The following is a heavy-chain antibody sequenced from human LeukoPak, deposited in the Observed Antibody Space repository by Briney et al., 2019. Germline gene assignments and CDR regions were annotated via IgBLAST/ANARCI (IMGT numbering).Heavy chain of an antibody. Sequence: GGSLRLSCAASGFTFSSYAMSWVRQAPGKGLEWVSAISGSGGSTYYADSVKGRFTISRDNSKNTLYLQMNSLRAKDTAVYYCAREPTPHCSGGSCYRSESGWFDPWGQGTLVTVSS. J-gene: IGHJ5*02. CDR2: ISGSGGST. CDR3: AREPTPHCSGGSCYRSESGWFDP. V-gene: IGHV3-23*01. D-gene: IGHD2-15*01. CDR1: GFTFSSYA.